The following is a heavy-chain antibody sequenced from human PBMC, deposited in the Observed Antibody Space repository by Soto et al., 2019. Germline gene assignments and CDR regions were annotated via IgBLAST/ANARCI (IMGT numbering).Heavy chain of an antibody. CDR1: GGSISRGGYY. V-gene: IGHV4-31*03. Sequence: SETLSLTCTVSGGSISRGGYYWSWIRQHPGKGLEWIGYIYYSGSTYYNPSLKSRVTISVDTSKNQFSLKLSSVTAADTAVYYCARDRGIAAAGAYYYYYGMDVWGQGTTVTVSS. CDR2: IYYSGST. CDR3: ARDRGIAAAGAYYYYYGMDV. D-gene: IGHD6-13*01. J-gene: IGHJ6*02.